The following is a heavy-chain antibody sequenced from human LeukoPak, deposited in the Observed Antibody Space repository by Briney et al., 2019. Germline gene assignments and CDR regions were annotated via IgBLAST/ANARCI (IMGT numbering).Heavy chain of an antibody. D-gene: IGHD3-22*01. CDR2: INHSGST. J-gene: IGHJ1*01. CDR1: GGSFSGYY. CDR3: ARGLYYYDSSGYPSGKYFQH. Sequence: SETLSLTCAVYGGSFSGYYWSWIRQPPGKGLEWIGEINHSGSTNYNPSLKSRVTISVDTSKNQFSLKLSSVTAADTAVYYCARGLYYYDSSGYPSGKYFQHWGQGTLVTVSS. V-gene: IGHV4-34*01.